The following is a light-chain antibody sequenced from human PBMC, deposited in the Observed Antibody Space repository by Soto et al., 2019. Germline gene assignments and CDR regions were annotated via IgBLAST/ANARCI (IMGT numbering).Light chain of an antibody. Sequence: PGARATLSCRASQSIAAGYLAWYQHRPGQAPRLLISGAYRRAAGIPDRFSGSGSGTDFTLTISKLQPEDFAVYYCHQYVASPRTFGQGTKVEFK. J-gene: IGKJ1*01. CDR1: QSIAAGY. CDR2: GAY. V-gene: IGKV3-20*01. CDR3: HQYVASPRT.